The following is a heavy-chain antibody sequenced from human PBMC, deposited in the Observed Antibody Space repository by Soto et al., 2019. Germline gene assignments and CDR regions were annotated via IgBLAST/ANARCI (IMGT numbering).Heavy chain of an antibody. V-gene: IGHV4-31*03. D-gene: IGHD5-12*01. CDR2: IDYSGST. CDR1: GGSVSSGAYY. Sequence: PSETLCLTCTVSGGSVSSGAYYWIRHRQRPGKGLEGIGYIDYSGSTYYSPSLKSRLSISLDTSKNQFSLRLSSVTAADTAMYYCARARLRAVYAFDIWGQGTMVTVSS. J-gene: IGHJ3*02. CDR3: ARARLRAVYAFDI.